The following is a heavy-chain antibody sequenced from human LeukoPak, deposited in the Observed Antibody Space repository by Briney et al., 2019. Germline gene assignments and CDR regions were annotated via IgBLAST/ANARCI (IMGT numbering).Heavy chain of an antibody. CDR1: GGSISSYY. J-gene: IGHJ6*03. V-gene: IGHV4-4*07. CDR2: IYTSGST. D-gene: IGHD1-1*01. Sequence: SETLSLTCTVSGGSISSYYWSWIRQPAGKGLEWIGRIYTSGSTNYNPSLKSRVTMSVDTSKNQFSLKLSSVTAADTAVYYCARGHAGPPGDYYYYMDVWGKGTTVTVSS. CDR3: ARGHAGPPGDYYYYMDV.